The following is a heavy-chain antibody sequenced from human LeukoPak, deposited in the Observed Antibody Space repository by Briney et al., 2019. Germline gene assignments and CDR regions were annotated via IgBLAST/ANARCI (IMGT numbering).Heavy chain of an antibody. J-gene: IGHJ4*02. CDR3: GKTDIYFNPIDY. CDR2: IHRDGRT. Sequence: PSGTLSLTCAVSGVSISSSEWWILVRQPPGQGLEWIGEIHRDGRTRYNPSLKSRVTMSMDYSKNQFSLSVTSVTAADTAIYYCGKTDIYFNPIDYWGPGSLVTVSS. CDR1: GVSISSSEW. V-gene: IGHV4-4*02. D-gene: IGHD3-9*01.